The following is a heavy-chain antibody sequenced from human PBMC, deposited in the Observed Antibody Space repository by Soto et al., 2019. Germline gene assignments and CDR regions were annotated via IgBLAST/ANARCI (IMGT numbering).Heavy chain of an antibody. CDR2: IKQDGSDR. Sequence: EVQLVESGGGLVQPGGSLRLSCAASGFTFNTWMSWVRQAPGKGLEWVANIKQDGSDRYYVDSVRGRFTISRDNAKNSLYLQMNSLRVEDTAVDYCARLTVIPRITWYFDLWGRGTLVTVAS. CDR1: GFTFNTW. D-gene: IGHD3-16*01. V-gene: IGHV3-7*04. CDR3: ARLTVIPRITWYFDL. J-gene: IGHJ2*01.